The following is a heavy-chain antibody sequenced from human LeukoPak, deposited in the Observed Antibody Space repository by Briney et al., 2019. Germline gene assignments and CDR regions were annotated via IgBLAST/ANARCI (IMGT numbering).Heavy chain of an antibody. V-gene: IGHV3-7*01. CDR3: ASLSQRYFGDYARDC. J-gene: IGHJ4*02. Sequence: PGGSLRLSCAASGFTFRDNWMTWVRQAPGKGLEWVANIKQDGSEKYYVDSVKGRFTVSRDNARNSLFLQMNSLRADDTAVYYCASLSQRYFGDYARDCWGQGTLVTVSS. CDR1: GFTFRDNW. D-gene: IGHD4-17*01. CDR2: IKQDGSEK.